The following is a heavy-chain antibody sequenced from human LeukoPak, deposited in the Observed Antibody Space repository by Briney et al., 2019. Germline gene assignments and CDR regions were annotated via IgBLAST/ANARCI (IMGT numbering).Heavy chain of an antibody. D-gene: IGHD3-10*01. Sequence: ASVKVSCKASGYTFISYGINWVRQAPGQGLEWMGWISGYNGNTNYAQNLQGRVTMTRDTSTSTAYMELRSLRSDDTAVYYCARELGGSGSYFFPYYGMDVWGQGTTVTVSS. J-gene: IGHJ6*02. V-gene: IGHV1-18*01. CDR1: GYTFISYG. CDR3: ARELGGSGSYFFPYYGMDV. CDR2: ISGYNGNT.